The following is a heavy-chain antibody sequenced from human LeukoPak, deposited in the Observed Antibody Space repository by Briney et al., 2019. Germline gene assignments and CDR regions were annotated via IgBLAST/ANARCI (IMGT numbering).Heavy chain of an antibody. J-gene: IGHJ4*02. CDR1: GGSISSGGYY. V-gene: IGHV4-31*03. CDR2: IYYSGST. D-gene: IGHD2-15*01. CDR3: AREVVAARWSFDH. Sequence: SQTLSLTCTVSGGSISSGGYYWSWIRQHPGKGLEWIGYIYYSGSTYYNPSLKSRVTISVDTSKNQFSLKLSSVTAADTAVYYCAREVVAARWSFDHWGQGTLVTVSS.